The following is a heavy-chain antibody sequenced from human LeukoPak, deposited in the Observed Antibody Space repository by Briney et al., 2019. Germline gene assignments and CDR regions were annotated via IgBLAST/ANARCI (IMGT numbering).Heavy chain of an antibody. Sequence: SATLSLTCAVAGGSISSYYGRWIREPGGEGVEWIGRIYTSGSTNYNPSLKSRVTMSVDTSKNQFSLKLSSVTAADTAVYYCARAHSSGWLFDYWGQGTLVTVSS. J-gene: IGHJ4*02. V-gene: IGHV4-59*10. D-gene: IGHD6-19*01. CDR1: GGSISSYY. CDR3: ARAHSSGWLFDY. CDR2: IYTSGST.